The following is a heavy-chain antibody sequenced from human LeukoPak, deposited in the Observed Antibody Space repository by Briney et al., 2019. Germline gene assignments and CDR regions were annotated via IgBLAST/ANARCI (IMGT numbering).Heavy chain of an antibody. V-gene: IGHV3-30*18. D-gene: IGHD5-24*01. J-gene: IGHJ4*02. CDR2: ISYDGSNK. CDR3: AKTRRLTIDY. Sequence: GALRLSCAASGFTFSSYGMHWVRQAPGKGLEWVAVISYDGSNKYYADSVKGRFTISRDNSKNTLYLQMNSLRAEDTAVYYCAKTRRLTIDYWGQGTLVTVPS. CDR1: GFTFSSYG.